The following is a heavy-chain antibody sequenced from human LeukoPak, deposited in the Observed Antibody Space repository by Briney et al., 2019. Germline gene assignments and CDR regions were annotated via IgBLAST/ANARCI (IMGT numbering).Heavy chain of an antibody. V-gene: IGHV1-69*04. CDR2: IIPILGIA. D-gene: IGHD4-23*01. CDR3: ARCGIGFHGGPWYFDL. Sequence: SVKVSCKASGGIFSSYAISWVRQAPGQGLEWMGRIIPILGIANYAQKFQGRVTITADKSTSTAYMELSSLRSEDTAVYYCARCGIGFHGGPWYFDLWGRGTLVTVSS. J-gene: IGHJ2*01. CDR1: GGIFSSYA.